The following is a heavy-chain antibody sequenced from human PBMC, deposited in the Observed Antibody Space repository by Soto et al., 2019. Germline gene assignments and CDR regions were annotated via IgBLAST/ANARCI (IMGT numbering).Heavy chain of an antibody. J-gene: IGHJ5*02. V-gene: IGHV4-31*03. Sequence: SSETLSLTCTVSGDSIGGVGYWSWIRQFPGRGLEWIGCISSSGSTYYNPALNNRISLSLDTSQNQFSLKLLSVTAADTAIYYCARSGVTGIVIPSHWFDPWGQGTMVPVSS. CDR2: ISSSGST. CDR1: GDSIGGVGY. CDR3: ARSGVTGIVIPSHWFDP. D-gene: IGHD2-21*02.